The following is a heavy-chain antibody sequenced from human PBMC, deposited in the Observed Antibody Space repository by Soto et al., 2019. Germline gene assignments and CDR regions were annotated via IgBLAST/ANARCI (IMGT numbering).Heavy chain of an antibody. CDR3: ARGQSSGWTALDY. J-gene: IGHJ4*02. D-gene: IGHD6-25*01. CDR2: INAASGNT. CDR1: GYSFINYA. Sequence: GASVKVSCKASGYSFINYAMFWVRQAPGQRLEWMGWINAASGNTKYSQKFQGRVTITRDALASTAYMELSSLRSGDTAIYYCARGQSSGWTALDYWGQGALVTVSS. V-gene: IGHV1-3*01.